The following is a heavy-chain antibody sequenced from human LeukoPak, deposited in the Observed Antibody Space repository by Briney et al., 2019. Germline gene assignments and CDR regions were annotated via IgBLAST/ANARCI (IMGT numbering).Heavy chain of an antibody. CDR1: GGSISSYY. CDR2: IYTSGST. CDR3: ARDLALNIYYDSSGYYPNWYFDL. D-gene: IGHD3-22*01. V-gene: IGHV4-4*07. J-gene: IGHJ2*01. Sequence: SETLSLTCTVSGGSISSYYWSWLRQPAGKGLEWIGRIYTSGSTNYNPSLKSRVTMSVDTSKNQFSLKLSSVTAADTAVYYCARDLALNIYYDSSGYYPNWYFDLWGRGTLVTVSS.